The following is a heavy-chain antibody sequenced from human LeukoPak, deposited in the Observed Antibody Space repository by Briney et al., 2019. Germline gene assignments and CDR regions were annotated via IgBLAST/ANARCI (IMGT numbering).Heavy chain of an antibody. Sequence: ASVKVSCKASGYTFTSYGISWVRQAPGQGLEWMGWISAYNGNTNYAQKLQGRVTMTTDTSTSTAYMELSSLRSENTAVYYCARDYYDSSGYSPRFDYWGQGTLVTVSS. CDR3: ARDYYDSSGYSPRFDY. J-gene: IGHJ4*02. V-gene: IGHV1-18*01. CDR1: GYTFTSYG. D-gene: IGHD3-22*01. CDR2: ISAYNGNT.